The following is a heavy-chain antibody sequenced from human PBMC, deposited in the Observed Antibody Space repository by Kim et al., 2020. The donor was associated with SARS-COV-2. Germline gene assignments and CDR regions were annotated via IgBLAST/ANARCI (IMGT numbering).Heavy chain of an antibody. CDR2: IIPIFGTA. J-gene: IGHJ6*02. V-gene: IGHV1-69*13. CDR1: GGTFSSYA. D-gene: IGHD2-21*01. CDR3: ARDQGEHCGGDCYPTHYYGMDV. Sequence: SVKVSCKASGGTFSSYAISWVRQAPGQGLEWMGGIIPIFGTANYAQKFQGRVTITADESTSTAYMELSSLRSEDTAVYYCARDQGEHCGGDCYPTHYYGMDVWGQGTTVTVSS.